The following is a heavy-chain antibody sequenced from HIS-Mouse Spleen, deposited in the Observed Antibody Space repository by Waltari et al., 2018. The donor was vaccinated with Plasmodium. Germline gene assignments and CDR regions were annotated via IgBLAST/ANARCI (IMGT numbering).Heavy chain of an antibody. D-gene: IGHD3-22*01. CDR2: MNPNSGNT. CDR3: ARGLVPYGSGYHDFDY. CDR1: GYTFTSYD. V-gene: IGHV1-8*01. J-gene: IGHJ4*02. Sequence: QVQLVQSGAEVKKPGASVKVSCKASGYTFTSYDINWVRKATGEGLEWMGWMNPNSGNTGYAQKFQGRVTMTRNTSISTAYMELSSLRSEDTAVYYCARGLVPYGSGYHDFDYWGQGTLVTVSS.